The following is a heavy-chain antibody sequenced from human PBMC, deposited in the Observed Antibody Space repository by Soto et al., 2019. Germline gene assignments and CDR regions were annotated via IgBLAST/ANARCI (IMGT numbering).Heavy chain of an antibody. CDR2: IYYSGST. D-gene: IGHD3-9*01. Sequence: SETLSLTCTVSGGSISSYYWSWIRQPPGKGLEWIGYIYYSGSTNYNPSLKSRVTISVDTSKNQFSLKLSSVTAADTAVYYCARGYFDWLPPYFDYWGQGTLVTVSS. V-gene: IGHV4-59*01. CDR1: GGSISSYY. J-gene: IGHJ4*02. CDR3: ARGYFDWLPPYFDY.